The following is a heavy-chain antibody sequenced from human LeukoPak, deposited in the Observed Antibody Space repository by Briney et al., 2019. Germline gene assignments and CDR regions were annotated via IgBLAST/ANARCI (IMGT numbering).Heavy chain of an antibody. Sequence: GGSLRLSCEASGFTFSSYAIRWVRQAPGTGLEWVSSIPGSGGATYYADSVRGRFSISRDNSKNTLYLQMNSLRAEDTAVYYCAKDLIAVAGTGYWGQGTLVTVSS. J-gene: IGHJ4*02. CDR1: GFTFSSYA. D-gene: IGHD6-19*01. V-gene: IGHV3-23*01. CDR3: AKDLIAVAGTGY. CDR2: IPGSGGAT.